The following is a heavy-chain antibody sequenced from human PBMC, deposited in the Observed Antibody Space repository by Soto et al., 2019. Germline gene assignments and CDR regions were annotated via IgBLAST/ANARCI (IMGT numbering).Heavy chain of an antibody. CDR2: IYPGDSDI. Sequence: EVQLVQSGAEVKKPGESLRISCKASGYSFATYWIGWVRQMPGKGLEWMGIIYPGDSDIRYSPSFEGQVTISADKSISTAYLQWGSLKASDTAMYYCVRRRGSGNDYYYNYGMDVWGQGTTVTVSS. J-gene: IGHJ6*02. CDR1: GYSFATYW. CDR3: VRRRGSGNDYYYNYGMDV. D-gene: IGHD1-26*01. V-gene: IGHV5-51*01.